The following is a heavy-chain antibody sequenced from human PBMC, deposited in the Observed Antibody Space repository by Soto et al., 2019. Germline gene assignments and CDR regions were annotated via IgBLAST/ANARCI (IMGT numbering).Heavy chain of an antibody. Sequence: GGSLRLSCAASGFTFSSYAMSWVRQAPGKGLEWVSAISGSGGSTYYADSVKGRFTISRDNSKNTLYLQMNSLRAEDTAVYYCAKTPGDCSGGSCYDAFDFWGQGTMVTVSS. V-gene: IGHV3-23*01. CDR1: GFTFSSYA. J-gene: IGHJ3*01. CDR2: ISGSGGST. CDR3: AKTPGDCSGGSCYDAFDF. D-gene: IGHD2-15*01.